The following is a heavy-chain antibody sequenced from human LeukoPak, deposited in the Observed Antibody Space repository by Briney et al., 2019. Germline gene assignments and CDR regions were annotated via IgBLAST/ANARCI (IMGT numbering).Heavy chain of an antibody. D-gene: IGHD4-17*01. Sequence: SGPTLVKPTQTLTLTCTFSGFSLSTSGVGVGWIRQPPGKALEWLALLYWDDNKPYNTSLKSRLTITKDTSKNQVVLTMTNMDPVDTATYYCAHYGDYRFMYYFDHWGQGTLVTVSS. V-gene: IGHV2-5*02. J-gene: IGHJ4*02. CDR3: AHYGDYRFMYYFDH. CDR1: GFSLSTSGVG. CDR2: LYWDDNK.